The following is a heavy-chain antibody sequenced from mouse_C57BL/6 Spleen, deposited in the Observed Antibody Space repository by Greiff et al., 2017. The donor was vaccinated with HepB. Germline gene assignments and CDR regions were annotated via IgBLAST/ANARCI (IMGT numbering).Heavy chain of an antibody. J-gene: IGHJ4*01. CDR2: ISSGGSYT. CDR3: ARITTVVARGYAMDY. V-gene: IGHV5-6*01. CDR1: GFTFSSYG. D-gene: IGHD1-1*01. Sequence: DVHLVESGGDLVKPGGSLKLSCAASGFTFSSYGMSWVRQTPDKRLEWVATISSGGSYTYYPDSVKGRFTISRDNAKNTLYLQMSSLKSEDTAMYYCARITTVVARGYAMDYWGQGTSVTVSS.